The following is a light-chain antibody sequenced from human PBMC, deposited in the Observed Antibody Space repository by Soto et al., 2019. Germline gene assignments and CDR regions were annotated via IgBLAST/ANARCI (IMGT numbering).Light chain of an antibody. Sequence: DIQMTQSPSSLSASVGDRVTITCQASQDISNYLNWYQQKPGKAPKLLIYDASNLETGFPSRFSGSGSGTDFTFTISSLQPEDIATYYCQHSITFGQGTRLEIK. V-gene: IGKV1-33*01. CDR3: QHSIT. CDR1: QDISNY. CDR2: DAS. J-gene: IGKJ5*01.